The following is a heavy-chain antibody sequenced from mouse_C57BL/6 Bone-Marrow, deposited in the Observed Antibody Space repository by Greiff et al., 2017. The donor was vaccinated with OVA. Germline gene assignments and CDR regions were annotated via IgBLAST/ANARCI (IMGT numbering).Heavy chain of an antibody. CDR3: SRGAYGSGYCFDD. CDR1: GFTFSSYA. V-gene: IGHV5-9-1*02. J-gene: IGHJ2*01. D-gene: IGHD1-1*01. CDR2: ISSGGDYI. Sequence: EVQVVESGDGLVKPGGSLKLSCAASGFTFSSYAMSWVRQTPEKRLEWVAYISSGGDYIYYADTVTGRITIPRDNARNTLYLQMSSLKSEDTAMYYWSRGAYGSGYCFDDWGQGTTLTVSS.